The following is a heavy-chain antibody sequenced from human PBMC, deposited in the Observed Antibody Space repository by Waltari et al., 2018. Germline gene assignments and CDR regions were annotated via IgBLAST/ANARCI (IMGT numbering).Heavy chain of an antibody. V-gene: IGHV4-39*07. CDR2: IYYSGST. Sequence: QLQLQESGPGLVKPSETLSLTCTVSGGSISSSSYYWGWIRQPPGQGLEWIGSIYYSGSTYYNPSLKSRVTISVDTSKNQFSLKLSSVTAADTAVYYCAKVVPNILLWFGEFPGWFDPWGQGTLVTVSS. CDR3: AKVVPNILLWFGEFPGWFDP. J-gene: IGHJ5*02. D-gene: IGHD3-10*01. CDR1: GGSISSSSYY.